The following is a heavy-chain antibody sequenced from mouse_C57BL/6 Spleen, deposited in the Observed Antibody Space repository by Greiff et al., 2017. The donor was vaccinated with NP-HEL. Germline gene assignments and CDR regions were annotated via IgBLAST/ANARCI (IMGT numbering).Heavy chain of an antibody. CDR3: ARTGFAY. CDR2: INPSTGGT. V-gene: IGHV1-42*01. Sequence: VQLQQSGPELVKPGASVKISCKASGYSFTGYYMNWVKQSPEKSLEWIGEINPSTGGTTYNQKFKAKATLTVDKSSSTAYMQHKGLTSEDSAVYYCARTGFAYWGQGTLVTVSA. J-gene: IGHJ3*01. CDR1: GYSFTGYY.